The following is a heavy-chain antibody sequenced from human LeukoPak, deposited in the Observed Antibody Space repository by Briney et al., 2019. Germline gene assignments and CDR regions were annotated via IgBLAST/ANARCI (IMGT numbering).Heavy chain of an antibody. J-gene: IGHJ3*02. CDR1: GFTFSSYG. V-gene: IGHV3-30*03. Sequence: GGSLRLSCAASGFTFSSYGMHWVRQAPGKGLEWVAVISYDGSNKYYADSVKGRFTISRDNSKNTLYLQMNSLRAEDTAVYYCARATVEMATISAFDIWGQGTMVTVSS. D-gene: IGHD5-24*01. CDR2: ISYDGSNK. CDR3: ARATVEMATISAFDI.